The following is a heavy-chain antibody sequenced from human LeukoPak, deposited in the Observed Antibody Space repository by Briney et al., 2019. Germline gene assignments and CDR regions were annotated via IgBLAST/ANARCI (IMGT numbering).Heavy chain of an antibody. CDR1: GFTFSSYA. CDR2: ISSNGGST. D-gene: IGHD2-2*01. J-gene: IGHJ6*03. V-gene: IGHV3-64*04. CDR3: AKIGPDIVVVPAAYYYYYYMDV. Sequence: GGSLRLSCAASGFTFSSYAMHWVRQAPGKGLEYVSAISSNGGSTYYADSVKGRFTISRDNSKNTLYLQMNSLRAEDTAVYYCAKIGPDIVVVPAAYYYYYYMDVWGKGTTVTVSS.